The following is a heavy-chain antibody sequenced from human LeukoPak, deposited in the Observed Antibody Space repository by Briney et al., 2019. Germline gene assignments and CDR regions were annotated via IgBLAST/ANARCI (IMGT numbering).Heavy chain of an antibody. V-gene: IGHV4-59*08. J-gene: IGHJ4*02. D-gene: IGHD5-12*01. Sequence: SETLSLTCTVSDDSISTAYWSWIRQPPGKGLEWIGYIYYSGSTNYSPSLKSRVTISVDTSKNQFSLKLSSVTAADTAVYYCARQGYSAYEILDYWGQGTLVTVSS. CDR1: DDSISTAY. CDR2: IYYSGST. CDR3: ARQGYSAYEILDY.